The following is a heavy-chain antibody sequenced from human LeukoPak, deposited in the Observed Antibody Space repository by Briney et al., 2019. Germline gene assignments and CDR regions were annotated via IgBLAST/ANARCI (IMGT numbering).Heavy chain of an antibody. CDR2: ISSNGGST. Sequence: PGGSLRLSCAASGFTFSSYAMHWVRQAPGKGLEYVSAISSNGGSTYYANSVKGRFTISGDNSKNTLYLQMGSLRAEDMAVYYCARWDYSSSWYYFDYWGQGTLVTVSS. CDR3: ARWDYSSSWYYFDY. V-gene: IGHV3-64*01. D-gene: IGHD6-13*01. J-gene: IGHJ4*02. CDR1: GFTFSSYA.